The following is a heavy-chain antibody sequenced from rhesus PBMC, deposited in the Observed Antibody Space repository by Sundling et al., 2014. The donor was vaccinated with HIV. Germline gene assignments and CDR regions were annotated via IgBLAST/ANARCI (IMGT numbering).Heavy chain of an antibody. J-gene: IGHJ4*01. CDR3: ARSNLDWFDY. V-gene: IGHV3-116*02. CDR2: IRNKANGGTG. Sequence: EVRLVESGGGLVQPGGSLRLSCAASGFSFSDYYMNWVRQAPGKGPEWVGLIRNKANGGTGGYAVSAKGRFTISRDDSKSIASLHMNSLKIEDTAVYYCARSNLDWFDYWGQGVLVTVSS. D-gene: IGHD3-3*01. CDR1: GFSFSDYY.